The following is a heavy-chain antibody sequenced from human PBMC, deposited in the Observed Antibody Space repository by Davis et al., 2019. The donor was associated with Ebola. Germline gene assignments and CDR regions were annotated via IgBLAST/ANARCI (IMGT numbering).Heavy chain of an antibody. D-gene: IGHD3-22*01. Sequence: MPSETLSLTCAVSGGSISSGGSSWSWIRQPPGKGLEWIGFIFYSGSTYYNPSLKSRATISVDKTKNQFSLKLSSVTAADTAVYYCARDYYDSSGYIWYFDLWGRGTLVTVSS. J-gene: IGHJ2*01. CDR3: ARDYYDSSGYIWYFDL. V-gene: IGHV4-30-4*07. CDR1: GGSISSGGSS. CDR2: IFYSGST.